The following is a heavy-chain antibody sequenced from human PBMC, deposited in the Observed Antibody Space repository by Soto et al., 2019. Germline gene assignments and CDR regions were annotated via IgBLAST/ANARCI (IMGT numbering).Heavy chain of an antibody. J-gene: IGHJ6*04. V-gene: IGHV1-69*12. D-gene: IGHD6-13*01. Sequence: QVQLVQSGAEVKKPGSSVKVSCKASGGTFSSYAISWVRQAPGQGLEWMGGIIPIFGTANYAQKFQGRVTITADESTSTAYMELSSLRSEDTAVYYCARRGTLAAAVYYYYGMDVWGKGTTVTVSS. CDR2: IIPIFGTA. CDR3: ARRGTLAAAVYYYYGMDV. CDR1: GGTFSSYA.